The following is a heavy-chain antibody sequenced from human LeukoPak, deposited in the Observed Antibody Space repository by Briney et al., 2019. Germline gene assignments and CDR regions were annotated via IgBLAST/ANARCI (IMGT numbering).Heavy chain of an antibody. Sequence: ASVKVSCKASGGTFSSYAISWVRQAPGQGLEWMGGIIPIFGTANYAQKFQGRVTITADESTSTAYMELSSLRSEDTAVYYCARDPDPYHTAMVLPNAFDIWGQGTMVTVSS. V-gene: IGHV1-69*13. CDR3: ARDPDPYHTAMVLPNAFDI. CDR1: GGTFSSYA. J-gene: IGHJ3*02. D-gene: IGHD5-18*01. CDR2: IIPIFGTA.